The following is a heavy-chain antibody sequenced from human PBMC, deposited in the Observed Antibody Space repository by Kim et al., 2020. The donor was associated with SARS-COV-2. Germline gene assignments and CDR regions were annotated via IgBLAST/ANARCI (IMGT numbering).Heavy chain of an antibody. D-gene: IGHD3-22*01. J-gene: IGHJ1*01. CDR2: ISSSSSTI. CDR3: AKIGYYDSSGYYWNQEYFQH. CDR1: GFTLSRYS. V-gene: IGHV3-48*02. Sequence: GGSLRLSCAASGFTLSRYSMNWVRQAPGKGLEWVSYISSSSSTIYYADSVKGRFTISRDNAKNSLYLQMNSLRDEDTAVYYCAKIGYYDSSGYYWNQEYFQHWGQGTLVTVSS.